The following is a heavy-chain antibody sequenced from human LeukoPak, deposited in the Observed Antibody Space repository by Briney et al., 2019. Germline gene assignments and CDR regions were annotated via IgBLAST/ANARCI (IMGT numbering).Heavy chain of an antibody. CDR2: ISAYNGNT. J-gene: IGHJ4*02. CDR1: GYTFTSYG. V-gene: IGHV1-18*01. CDR3: ARGYYYDSSGYSLPFH. D-gene: IGHD3-22*01. Sequence: ASVKVSCKASGYTFTSYGISWVRQAPGQGLEWMGWISAYNGNTNYAQKLQGRVTMTTDTSTSTAYMELRSLRSDDTAVYYCARGYYYDSSGYSLPFHWGQGTLVTVSS.